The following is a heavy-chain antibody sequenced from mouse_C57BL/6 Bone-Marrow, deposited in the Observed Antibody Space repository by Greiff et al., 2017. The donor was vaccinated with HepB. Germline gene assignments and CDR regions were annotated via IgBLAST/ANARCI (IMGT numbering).Heavy chain of an antibody. Sequence: QVQLQQPGAELVKPGASVKVSCKASGYTFTSYWMHWVKQRPGQGLEWIGRIHPSDSDTNYNQKFKGKATLTVDKSSSTAYMQLSSLTSEVSAVYYCAIDRELRPFAYWGQGALVTVSA. CDR1: GYTFTSYW. D-gene: IGHD3-2*02. CDR3: AIDRELRPFAY. J-gene: IGHJ3*01. V-gene: IGHV1-74*01. CDR2: IHPSDSDT.